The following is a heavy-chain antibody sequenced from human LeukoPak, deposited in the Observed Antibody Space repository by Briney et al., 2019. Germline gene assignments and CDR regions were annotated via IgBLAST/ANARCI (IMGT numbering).Heavy chain of an antibody. CDR2: VNHSGST. J-gene: IGHJ4*02. D-gene: IGHD3-10*01. V-gene: IGHV4-34*01. CDR1: GGSFSNYF. CDR3: ARGQNYYGSGSYYFVY. Sequence: SETLSLTCAVYGGSFSNYFWSWIRQPPGKGLEWIGQVNHSGSTNYNPSLKSRVTISVDTSKNQFSLKLSSVTAADTAVYYCARGQNYYGSGSYYFVYWGQGTLVTVSS.